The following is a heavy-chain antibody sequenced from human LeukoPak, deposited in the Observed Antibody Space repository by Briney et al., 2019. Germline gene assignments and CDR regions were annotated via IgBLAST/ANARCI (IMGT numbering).Heavy chain of an antibody. J-gene: IGHJ6*02. CDR2: ISWNSGSI. V-gene: IGHV3-9*01. Sequence: GGSLRLSCAASGFTFDDYAMHWVRQAPGKGLEWVSGISWNSGSIGYADSVKGRFTISRDNAKNSLYLQMNSLRAEDTAVYYCARDSPDYYGMDVWGQGTTVTVSS. CDR3: ARDSPDYYGMDV. CDR1: GFTFDDYA.